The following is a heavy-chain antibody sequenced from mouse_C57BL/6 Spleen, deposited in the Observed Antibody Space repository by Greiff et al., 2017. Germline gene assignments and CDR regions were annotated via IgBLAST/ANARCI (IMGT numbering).Heavy chain of an antibody. Sequence: QVQLQQPGAELVKPGASVKLSCKASGYTFTGYWMHWVKQRPGQGLEWIGRIDPDSGGTNYTQKFKGKATLTVDKSSNTAYMQLSSLTSEDSAVYYCARRTSQGSMDDWGKGTSVTVSS. CDR1: GYTFTGYW. V-gene: IGHV1-64*01. J-gene: IGHJ4*01. D-gene: IGHD3-2*02. CDR3: ARRTSQGSMDD. CDR2: IDPDSGGT.